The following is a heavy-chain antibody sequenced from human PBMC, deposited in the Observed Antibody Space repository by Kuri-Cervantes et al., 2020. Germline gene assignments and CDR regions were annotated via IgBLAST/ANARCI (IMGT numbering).Heavy chain of an antibody. CDR2: IYSGGST. D-gene: IGHD5-12*01. Sequence: GESLKISCAASGFTFSSYAMSWVRQAPGKGLEWVSVIYSGGSTYYADSVKGRFTISRDNSKNTLYLQMNSLRAEDTAVYYCARDSGYVGFDYWGQGTLVTVSS. CDR3: ARDSGYVGFDY. J-gene: IGHJ4*02. V-gene: IGHV3-53*01. CDR1: GFTFSSYA.